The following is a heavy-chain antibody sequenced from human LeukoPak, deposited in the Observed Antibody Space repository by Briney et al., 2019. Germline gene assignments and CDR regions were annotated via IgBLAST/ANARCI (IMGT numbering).Heavy chain of an antibody. Sequence: ASVKVSCKASGYTFTGYYMHWVRQAPGQGLEWMGWINPNSGGTNYAQKFQGRVTMTRDTSISTAYMELSRLRSDDTAVYYCARELYYGSGSYQLYYYYYGMDVWGQGTTVTVSS. D-gene: IGHD3-10*01. V-gene: IGHV1-2*02. CDR2: INPNSGGT. CDR1: GYTFTGYY. J-gene: IGHJ6*02. CDR3: ARELYYGSGSYQLYYYYYGMDV.